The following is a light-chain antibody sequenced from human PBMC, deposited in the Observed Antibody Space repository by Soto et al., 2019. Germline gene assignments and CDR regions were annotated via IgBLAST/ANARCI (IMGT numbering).Light chain of an antibody. CDR3: QQYLRSPWT. V-gene: IGKV3-20*01. CDR2: GAS. Sequence: EIVVMQFPGTLSLSPGERATLSCRASQSVTSNYLAWYQHKPGQAPRLLIYGASSRATGIPDRFSGSGSGTDFTLTISRLEPEDFAVYYCQQYLRSPWTFGQGTKVEIK. CDR1: QSVTSNY. J-gene: IGKJ1*01.